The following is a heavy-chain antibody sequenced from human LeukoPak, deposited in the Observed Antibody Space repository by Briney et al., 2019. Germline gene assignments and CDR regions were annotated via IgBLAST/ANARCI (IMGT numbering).Heavy chain of an antibody. Sequence: SETLSLTCAVYGGSFSGYYWSWIRQHPGKGLEWIGYVYYSGSTYYNPSLKSRVTISVDTSKNQFSLKLSSVTAADTAVYYCAGEKASGVAGSVFDYWGQGTLVTVSS. CDR2: VYYSGST. D-gene: IGHD6-19*01. J-gene: IGHJ4*02. V-gene: IGHV4-31*11. CDR3: AGEKASGVAGSVFDY. CDR1: GGSFSGYY.